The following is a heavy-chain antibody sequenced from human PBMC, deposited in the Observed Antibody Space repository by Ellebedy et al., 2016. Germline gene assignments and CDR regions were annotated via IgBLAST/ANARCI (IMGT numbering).Heavy chain of an antibody. D-gene: IGHD2-21*02. Sequence: GESLKISCAASGFTFSSYWMSWVRQAPGKGLEWVANIKQDGSEKYYVDSVTGRFTISRDNAKNSLYLQKNSLRAEDTAVYYCARGVTPHFDYWGQGILVTVSS. V-gene: IGHV3-7*03. CDR3: ARGVTPHFDY. CDR2: IKQDGSEK. CDR1: GFTFSSYW. J-gene: IGHJ4*02.